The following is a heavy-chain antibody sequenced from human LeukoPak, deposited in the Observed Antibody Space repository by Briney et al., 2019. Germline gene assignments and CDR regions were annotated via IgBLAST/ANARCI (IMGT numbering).Heavy chain of an antibody. Sequence: GGSLRLSCAASRFTFSSYAMSWVRQAPGKGLEWVSGISGSGGSTYYADSVKGRFTISRDNSKKTLYLQMNSLRAEDTAVYYCARDYGSGSYPRTYFDYWGQGTLVTVSS. D-gene: IGHD3-10*01. CDR2: ISGSGGST. CDR3: ARDYGSGSYPRTYFDY. V-gene: IGHV3-23*01. J-gene: IGHJ4*02. CDR1: RFTFSSYA.